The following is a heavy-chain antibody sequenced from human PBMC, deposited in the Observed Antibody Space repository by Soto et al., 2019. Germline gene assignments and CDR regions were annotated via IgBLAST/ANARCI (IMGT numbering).Heavy chain of an antibody. CDR1: GFTFSNVW. CDR3: TTPYGDYRSY. J-gene: IGHJ4*02. Sequence: EVQLVESGGGLVKPGGSLRLSCAASGFTFSNVWMSWVRQAPGKGLEWVGRMRSKTDGGTTDYAAPVKGRFTISRDDSKNTLYLQMNSLKTEDTAVYYCTTPYGDYRSYWGQGTLVTVSS. V-gene: IGHV3-15*01. CDR2: MRSKTDGGTT. D-gene: IGHD4-17*01.